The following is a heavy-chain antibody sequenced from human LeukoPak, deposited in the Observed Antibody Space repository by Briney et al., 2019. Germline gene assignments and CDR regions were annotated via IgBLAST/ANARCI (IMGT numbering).Heavy chain of an antibody. CDR2: ISYDGSNK. D-gene: IGHD2-15*01. CDR1: GFTFSSYA. CDR3: ATELAAPYGMDV. V-gene: IGHV3-30-3*01. J-gene: IGHJ6*02. Sequence: GRSLRLSCAASGFTFSSYAMHWVRQAPGKGLEWVAVISYDGSNKYYADSVKGRFTISRDNSKNTLYLQMNSLRAEDTAVYYCATELAAPYGMDVWGQGTTVTVSS.